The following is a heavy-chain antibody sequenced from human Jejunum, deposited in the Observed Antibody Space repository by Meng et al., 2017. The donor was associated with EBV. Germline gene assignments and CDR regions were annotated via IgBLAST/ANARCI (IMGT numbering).Heavy chain of an antibody. CDR3: ARRNYGDYGDGFDY. V-gene: IGHV1-3*04. D-gene: IGHD4-17*01. CDR2: FSTANDNT. CDR1: GYTFTEYA. J-gene: IGHJ4*02. Sequence: QVQLVQSGAEVTKNGASVKGVGKASGYTFTEYAMHWLRQAPGQRLEWMGWFSTANDNTKYSQKFQGRVTITRDTSASTGYMELSSLRSEDTAVYYCARRNYGDYGDGFDYWGQGTLVTVSS.